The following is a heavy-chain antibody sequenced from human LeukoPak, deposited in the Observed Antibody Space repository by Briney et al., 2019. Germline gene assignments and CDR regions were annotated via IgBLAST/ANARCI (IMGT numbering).Heavy chain of an antibody. CDR2: FYYSGST. J-gene: IGHJ6*03. Sequence: SETLSLTYTVSGGSINSYYWNWIRQPPGKGLEWIGYFYYSGSTNYNPSLKSRVTISVDTSKNQFSLKLTSVTAADTAVYYCARIMKGDFWIGDSYYDYYYMDVWGKGTTVTVSS. V-gene: IGHV4-59*01. CDR3: ARIMKGDFWIGDSYYDYYYMDV. D-gene: IGHD3-3*01. CDR1: GGSINSYY.